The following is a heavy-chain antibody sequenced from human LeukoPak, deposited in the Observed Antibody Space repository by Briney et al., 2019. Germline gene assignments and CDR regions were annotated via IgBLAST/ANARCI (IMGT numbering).Heavy chain of an antibody. D-gene: IGHD3-16*01. CDR1: GFTFSSYA. CDR3: ARASYAYGNTWFDP. Sequence: GGSLRLSCAASGFTFSSYAMHWVRQAPGKGLEYVSAISSNVGSTYYANSVKGRFTISRDNSKNTVYLQMGSLRAEDMALYYCARASYAYGNTWFDPWGQGTLVTVSS. CDR2: ISSNVGST. V-gene: IGHV3-64*01. J-gene: IGHJ5*02.